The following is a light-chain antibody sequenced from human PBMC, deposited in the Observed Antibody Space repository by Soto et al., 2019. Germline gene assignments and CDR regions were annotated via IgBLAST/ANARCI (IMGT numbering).Light chain of an antibody. CDR2: AAS. J-gene: IGKJ1*01. CDR1: QSISSY. Sequence: DIQMTQSPSSLSASVGDRVTITCRASQSISSYLNWYQQKPGKAPKLLIYAASSLQSGVPSRFSGSGSGTDFTLTISSLQAEDFATYCCQQSYITARTFGHGTKVEIK. V-gene: IGKV1-39*01. CDR3: QQSYITART.